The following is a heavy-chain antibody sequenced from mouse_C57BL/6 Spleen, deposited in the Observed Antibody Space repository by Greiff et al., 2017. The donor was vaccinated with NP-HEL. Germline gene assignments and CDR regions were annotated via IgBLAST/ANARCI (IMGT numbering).Heavy chain of an antibody. J-gene: IGHJ3*01. CDR2: ISSGSSTI. D-gene: IGHD2-4*01. CDR1: GFTFSDYG. Sequence: EVQGVESGGGLVKPGGSLKLSCAASGFTFSDYGMHWVRQAPEKGLEWVAYISSGSSTIYYAATVKGRFTISRDNAKNTLFLQMTSLRSEDTAMYYCARDDYDEVWFAYWGQGTLVTVSA. V-gene: IGHV5-17*01. CDR3: ARDDYDEVWFAY.